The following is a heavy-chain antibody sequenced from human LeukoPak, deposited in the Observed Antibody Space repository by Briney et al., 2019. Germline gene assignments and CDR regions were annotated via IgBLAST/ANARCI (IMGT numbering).Heavy chain of an antibody. D-gene: IGHD5-18*01. CDR1: GFTFSSYW. Sequence: GGSLRLSCAASGFTFSSYWMSWVRQAPGKGLEWVANIKQDGSEKYYVDSVKGRFTISRDNAKNSLYLQMNSLRSGDTAVYYCARGTSLQLWLSDYMDVWGKGTTVTISS. CDR2: IKQDGSEK. J-gene: IGHJ6*03. CDR3: ARGTSLQLWLSDYMDV. V-gene: IGHV3-7*03.